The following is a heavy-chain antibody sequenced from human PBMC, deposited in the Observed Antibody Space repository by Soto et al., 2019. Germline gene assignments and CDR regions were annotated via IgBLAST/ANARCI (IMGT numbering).Heavy chain of an antibody. D-gene: IGHD5-18*01. J-gene: IGHJ6*02. CDR3: ASRGYSYGYDYYYYGMDV. CDR2: INAGNGNT. Sequence: GASVKVSCKASGYTFTSYAMHWVRHAPGQRLEWMGWINAGNGNTKYSQKFQGRVTITRDTSASTAYMELSSLRSEDTAVYYCASRGYSYGYDYYYYGMDVWGQGTTVTVSS. CDR1: GYTFTSYA. V-gene: IGHV1-3*01.